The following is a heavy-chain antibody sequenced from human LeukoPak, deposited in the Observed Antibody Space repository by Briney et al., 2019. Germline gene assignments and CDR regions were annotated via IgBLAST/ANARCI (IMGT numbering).Heavy chain of an antibody. D-gene: IGHD2-15*01. CDR1: GYSFTNYW. J-gene: IGHJ5*02. CDR3: VRQLYCSGGSCYPNNWFDP. Sequence: GKPLKISCKGSGYSFTNYWIGWVRQMPGKGLEWMGITNPGDSDTRYSPSFQDQVTISVDKSISTAYLQWSSLRASDTAMYYCVRQLYCSGGSCYPNNWFDPWGQGTLVTVS. CDR2: TNPGDSDT. V-gene: IGHV5-51*01.